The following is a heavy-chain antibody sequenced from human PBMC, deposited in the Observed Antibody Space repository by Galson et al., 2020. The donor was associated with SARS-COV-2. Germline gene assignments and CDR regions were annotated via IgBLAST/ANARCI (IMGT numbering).Heavy chain of an antibody. J-gene: IGHJ4*02. CDR3: ARTSSTGTREYYFAY. V-gene: IGHV4-30-4*01. D-gene: IGHD4-17*01. CDR1: GGSISTDDYY. Sequence: SETLSLTCAVSGGSISTDDYYWTWIRQPPGKGLEWIGDIHSTGNTYYNPSLKSRVTTSIDTSKNQFSLNLTSVTTADTAVYFCARTSSTGTREYYFAYWGQGTLVTVSS. CDR2: IHSTGNT.